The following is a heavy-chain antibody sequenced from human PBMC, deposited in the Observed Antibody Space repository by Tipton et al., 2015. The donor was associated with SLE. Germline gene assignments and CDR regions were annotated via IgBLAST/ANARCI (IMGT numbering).Heavy chain of an antibody. D-gene: IGHD5-12*01. CDR3: ARGGPYYYYYMDV. Sequence: SLRLSCAASGFTFSSYTMNWVRQAPGKGLEWVSSISSSSSYIYYADSVKGRFTISRDNAKNSLYLQMNSLRAEDTAVYYCARGGPYYYYYMDVWGKGTTVTVSS. J-gene: IGHJ6*03. V-gene: IGHV3-21*04. CDR1: GFTFSSYT. CDR2: ISSSSSYI.